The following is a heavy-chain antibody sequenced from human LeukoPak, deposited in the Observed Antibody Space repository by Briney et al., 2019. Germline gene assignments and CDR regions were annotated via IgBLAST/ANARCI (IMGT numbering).Heavy chain of an antibody. CDR1: GYTFTSYG. CDR2: INPNSGGT. CDR3: ARPYGSGSYYNWFDP. D-gene: IGHD3-10*01. V-gene: IGHV1-2*02. Sequence: ASVKVSCKASGYTFTSYGISWVRQAPGQGLEWMGWINPNSGGTNYAQKFQGRVTMTRDTSISTAYMELSRLRSDDTAVYYCARPYGSGSYYNWFDPWGQGTLVTVSS. J-gene: IGHJ5*02.